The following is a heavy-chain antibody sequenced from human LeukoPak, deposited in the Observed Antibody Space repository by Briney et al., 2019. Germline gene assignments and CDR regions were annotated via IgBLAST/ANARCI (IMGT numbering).Heavy chain of an antibody. CDR3: ARVAGSSWSGPGYYYGMDV. CDR2: IYHSGST. Sequence: SETLSLTCTVSGGSISSYYWSWIRQPAGKGLEWIGRIYHSGSTNYNPSLKSRVTMSVDTSKNQFSLKLSSVTAADTAVYYCARVAGSSWSGPGYYYGMDVWGQGTTVTVSS. J-gene: IGHJ6*02. CDR1: GGSISSYY. V-gene: IGHV4-4*07. D-gene: IGHD6-13*01.